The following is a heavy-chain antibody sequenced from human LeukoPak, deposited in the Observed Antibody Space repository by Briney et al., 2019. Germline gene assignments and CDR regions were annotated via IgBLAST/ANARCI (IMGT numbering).Heavy chain of an antibody. CDR2: ISSSSSYI. V-gene: IGHV3-21*01. CDR3: ARDRNYYMDV. Sequence: TGGSLRLSCAASGFTFSSYSMNWIRQAPGKGLEWVSSISSSSSYIYYADSVKGRFTISRDNAKNSLYLQMNSLRAEDTAVYYCARDRNYYMDVWGKGTTVTVSS. J-gene: IGHJ6*03. CDR1: GFTFSSYS.